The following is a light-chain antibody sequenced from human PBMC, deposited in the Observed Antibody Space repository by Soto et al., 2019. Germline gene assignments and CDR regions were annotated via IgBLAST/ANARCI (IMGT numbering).Light chain of an antibody. CDR1: QSVSSTY. CDR3: QQYGDSRT. J-gene: IGKJ2*01. Sequence: EIVLTQSPGTLSLSPGERATLSCRASQSVSSTYLAWYQQKPGQAPRILIYGASSRATGIPDRFSGSASGTDFTLTINRLEPEDFAIYYCQQYGDSRTFGQGTKLEIK. CDR2: GAS. V-gene: IGKV3-20*01.